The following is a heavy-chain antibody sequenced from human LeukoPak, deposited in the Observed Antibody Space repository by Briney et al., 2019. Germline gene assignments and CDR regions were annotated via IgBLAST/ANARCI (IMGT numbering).Heavy chain of an antibody. D-gene: IGHD1-26*01. CDR2: ISGSGGST. V-gene: IGHV3-23*01. CDR3: AKDYGSYYNYFDY. CDR1: GFTFDDYG. Sequence: GGSLRLSCAASGFTFDDYGMSWVRQAPGKGPEWVSAISGSGGSTYYADSVKGRFTISRDNSKNTLYLQMNSLRAEDTAVYYCAKDYGSYYNYFDYWGQGTLVTVSS. J-gene: IGHJ4*02.